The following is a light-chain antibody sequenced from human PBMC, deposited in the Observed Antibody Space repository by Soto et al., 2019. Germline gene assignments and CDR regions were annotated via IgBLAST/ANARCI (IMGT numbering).Light chain of an antibody. J-gene: IGLJ3*02. Sequence: QAVVTQPPSASASLGASVTLTCTLSSGYSNYKVDWYQQRPGKGPRFVMRVGPGGIVGSKGDGIPDRFSVLGSGLNRYLTIKNIQEEDESDYHCGADHGSGSNFPLVFGGGTKLTVL. CDR2: VGPGGIVG. CDR3: GADHGSGSNFPLV. V-gene: IGLV9-49*01. CDR1: SGYSNYK.